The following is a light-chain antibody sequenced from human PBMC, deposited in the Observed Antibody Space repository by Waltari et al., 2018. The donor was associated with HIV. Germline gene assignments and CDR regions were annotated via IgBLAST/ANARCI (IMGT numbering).Light chain of an antibody. CDR3: EAWDSTLKETL. CDR2: RNY. V-gene: IGLV1-47*01. Sequence: QSVLTQPPSASGTPGQTVTISCSGSTSTIETPWVYWYQQRPGTAPKLLIYRNYKRPSGVPERFSVSKSGASASLVISGLRSEDEADYYCEAWDSTLKETLFGGGTKLTVL. CDR1: TSTIETPW. J-gene: IGLJ3*02.